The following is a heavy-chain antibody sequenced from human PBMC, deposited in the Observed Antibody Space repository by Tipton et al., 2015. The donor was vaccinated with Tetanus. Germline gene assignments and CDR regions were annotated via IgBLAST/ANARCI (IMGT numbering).Heavy chain of an antibody. CDR2: IDYFGTT. V-gene: IGHV4-59*01. CDR3: ARTSGYLYSNH. D-gene: IGHD3-3*01. J-gene: IGHJ1*01. CDR1: GGSFSGYY. Sequence: TLSLTCAVYGGSFSGYYWNWIRQSPGKGLEWIGYIDYFGTTKYNPSLKSRVAMSVDTSKNQLSLKLSSVTSADTAVYYCARTSGYLYSNHWGQGTLVTVSS.